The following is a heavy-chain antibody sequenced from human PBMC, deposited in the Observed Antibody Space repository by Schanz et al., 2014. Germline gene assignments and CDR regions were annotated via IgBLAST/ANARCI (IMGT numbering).Heavy chain of an antibody. CDR2: FYSGGRT. Sequence: VQLVESGGGLVKPGGSLRLSCAASGFIFNDYYMNWIRQAPGKGLEWVSSFYSGGRTYSADSVKGRFTMSRDNSKNTVYLEMNSLTAEDTAVYYCARSGTTNFDYWGQGTQVTVSS. CDR1: GFIFNDYY. CDR3: ARSGTTNFDY. V-gene: IGHV3-66*01. J-gene: IGHJ4*02. D-gene: IGHD1-7*01.